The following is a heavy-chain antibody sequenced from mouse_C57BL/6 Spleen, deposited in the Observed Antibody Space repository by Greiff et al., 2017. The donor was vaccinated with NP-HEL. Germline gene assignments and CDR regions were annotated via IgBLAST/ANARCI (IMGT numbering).Heavy chain of an antibody. Sequence: EVKLMESGGGLVKPGGSLKLSCAASGFTFSDYGMHWVRQAPEKGLEWVAYISSGSSTIYYADTVQGRFTISRDNAKNTLFLQMTSLRSEDTAMYYCARAFTTVVDWYFDVWGTGTTVTVSS. CDR3: ARAFTTVVDWYFDV. V-gene: IGHV5-17*01. CDR2: ISSGSSTI. J-gene: IGHJ1*03. CDR1: GFTFSDYG. D-gene: IGHD1-1*01.